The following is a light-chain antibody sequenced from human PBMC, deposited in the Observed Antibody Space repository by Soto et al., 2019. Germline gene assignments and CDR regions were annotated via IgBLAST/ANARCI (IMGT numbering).Light chain of an antibody. J-gene: IGLJ1*01. Sequence: QSVLTQPPSASGSPGQSVTISCTGTSSDVGAYNYVSWYQQLPGKAPKLIIYEVSKRPSGVPDRFSGSKSGNTASLTVSGLQAEDEADYYCTPSAGTYIFFYVFVTGTMVTVL. V-gene: IGLV2-8*01. CDR2: EVS. CDR3: TPSAGTYIFFYV. CDR1: SSDVGAYNY.